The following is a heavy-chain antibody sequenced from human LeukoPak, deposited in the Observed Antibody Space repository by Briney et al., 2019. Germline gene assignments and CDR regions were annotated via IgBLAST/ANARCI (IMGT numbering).Heavy chain of an antibody. CDR2: IYYSGST. D-gene: IGHD3-10*01. J-gene: IGHJ4*02. CDR3: ASYYYGSGTLRDY. CDR1: GASISSGDYY. Sequence: SETLSLTCTVSGASISSGDYYWSWIRQSPGKGLEWIGYIYYSGSTYYNPSLKSRVTISVDTSKNQFSLKLSSVTAADTAVYYCASYYYGSGTLRDYWGQGTLVTVSS. V-gene: IGHV4-30-4*08.